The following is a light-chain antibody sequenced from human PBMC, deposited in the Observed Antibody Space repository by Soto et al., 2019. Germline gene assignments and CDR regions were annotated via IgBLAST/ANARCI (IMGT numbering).Light chain of an antibody. V-gene: IGKV3-11*01. J-gene: IGKJ1*01. Sequence: EIVLTQSPATLSLSPGERATLSCRASQSVGSYLAWYQQKPGQAPRLLIYDVSNRATGVPASFSGSGSGTDFTLTISNLEPEDFAVYYCQQRSNWPRTFGQGTKVDIK. CDR2: DVS. CDR3: QQRSNWPRT. CDR1: QSVGSY.